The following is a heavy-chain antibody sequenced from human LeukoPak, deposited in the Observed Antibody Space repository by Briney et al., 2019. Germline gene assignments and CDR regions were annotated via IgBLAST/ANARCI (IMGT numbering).Heavy chain of an antibody. J-gene: IGHJ3*02. Sequence: GGSLRLSCAASGFTFSSYAMSWVRQAPGKGLEWVSAISGSGGSTYYADSVKGRFTISRDNSKNTLYLQMNSLRAEDTAVYYCAKGKGGAVAGTSAFDIWGQGTMVTVS. CDR3: AKGKGGAVAGTSAFDI. D-gene: IGHD6-19*01. V-gene: IGHV3-23*01. CDR2: ISGSGGST. CDR1: GFTFSSYA.